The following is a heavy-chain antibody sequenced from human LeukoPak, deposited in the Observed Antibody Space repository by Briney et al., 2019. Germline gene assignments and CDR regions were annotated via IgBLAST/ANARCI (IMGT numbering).Heavy chain of an antibody. CDR3: AGRSWTDAFDI. V-gene: IGHV4-30-2*01. D-gene: IGHD6-13*01. CDR1: GGSISSGGYS. CDR2: IYHSGST. Sequence: SQTLSLTCAVSGGSISSGGYSWSWIRQPPGKGLEWIGYIYHSGSTYYNPSLKSRVTISVDRSKNQFSLKLSSVTAADTAVYYCAGRSWTDAFDIWGQGTMVTVSS. J-gene: IGHJ3*02.